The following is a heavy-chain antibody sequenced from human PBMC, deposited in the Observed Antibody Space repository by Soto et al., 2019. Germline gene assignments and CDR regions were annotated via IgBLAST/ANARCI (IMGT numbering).Heavy chain of an antibody. J-gene: IGHJ4*02. D-gene: IGHD6-13*01. CDR3: ASDIAAADTTY. CDR2: ISYDGSNK. Sequence: QVQLVESGGGVVQPGRSLRLSCADSEFTFSCYAMHWVRQAPGKGLEWVAVISYDGSNKYYADSVKGRFTISRDNSKNTLYLQMNSLRAEHTAVYYCASDIAAADTTYWGQGTLVTVSS. CDR1: EFTFSCYA. V-gene: IGHV3-30-3*01.